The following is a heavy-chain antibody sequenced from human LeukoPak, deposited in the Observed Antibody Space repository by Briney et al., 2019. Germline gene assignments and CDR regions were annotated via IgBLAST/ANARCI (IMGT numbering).Heavy chain of an antibody. V-gene: IGHV4-34*01. CDR1: GGSFSGYY. J-gene: IGHJ3*02. Sequence: PSETLSLTCAVYGGSFSGYYWSWIRQPPGKGLEWIGEINHSGSTNYNPSLKSRVTISVDTSKNQFSLKLSSVTAADTAVYYCARGRRITMVRGVMTPDAFDIWGQGTMVTVSS. CDR3: ARGRRITMVRGVMTPDAFDI. CDR2: INHSGST. D-gene: IGHD3-10*01.